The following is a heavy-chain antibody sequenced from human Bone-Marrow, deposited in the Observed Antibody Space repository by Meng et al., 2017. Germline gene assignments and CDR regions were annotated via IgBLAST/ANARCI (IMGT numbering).Heavy chain of an antibody. Sequence: GESLKISCAASGFTFSAYTMHWVRQVPGKGLEWVSSISGNTRYIYYGDSVKGRFTISRDNAKNSLYLQMNSLRAEDTAVYYCVRDMAGYCRTTSCYLFDYWGQGTLVTVSS. CDR1: GFTFSAYT. CDR2: ISGNTRYI. J-gene: IGHJ4*02. CDR3: VRDMAGYCRTTSCYLFDY. D-gene: IGHD2-2*01. V-gene: IGHV3-21*01.